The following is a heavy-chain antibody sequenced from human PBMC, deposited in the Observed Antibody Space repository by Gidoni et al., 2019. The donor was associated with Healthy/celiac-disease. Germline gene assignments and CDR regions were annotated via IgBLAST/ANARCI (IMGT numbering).Heavy chain of an antibody. V-gene: IGHV3-30*01. J-gene: IGHJ6*02. CDR1: GFTFSSYA. Sequence: GFTFSSYAMHWVRQAPGKGLEWVAVISYDGSNKYYADSVKGRFTISRDNSKNTLYLQMNSLRAEDTAVYYCARCYSWLARGYYYGMDVWGQGTTVTVSS. D-gene: IGHD2-21*01. CDR2: ISYDGSNK. CDR3: ARCYSWLARGYYYGMDV.